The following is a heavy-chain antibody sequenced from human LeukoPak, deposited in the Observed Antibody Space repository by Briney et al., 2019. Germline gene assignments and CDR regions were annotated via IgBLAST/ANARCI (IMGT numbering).Heavy chain of an antibody. D-gene: IGHD5-18*01. CDR3: AKGDTAMVYDAFDI. Sequence: GGSLRLSCAASGXTFSTYAMSWVRQAPGKGLEWVSAISGSGGSTYYADSVKGRFTISRDNSKNTLYLQMNSLRAEDTALYYCAKGDTAMVYDAFDIWGQGTMVTVSS. J-gene: IGHJ3*02. CDR1: GXTFSTYA. V-gene: IGHV3-23*01. CDR2: ISGSGGST.